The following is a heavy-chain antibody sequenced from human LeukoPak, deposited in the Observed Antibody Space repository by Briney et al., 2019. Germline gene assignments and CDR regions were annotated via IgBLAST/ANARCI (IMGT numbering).Heavy chain of an antibody. J-gene: IGHJ3*02. CDR3: ARGGVLGQSAFDI. CDR1: GGSINGYY. Sequence: PSETLSLTCTVSGGSINGYYWSWIRQPPGKGLEYIGYVFYSGSTNYNPSLKSRITISVDTSKSHFSLRLTSVTAADTAIYYCARGGVLGQSAFDIWGHGTLVTVSS. V-gene: IGHV4-59*01. CDR2: VFYSGST. D-gene: IGHD3-10*01.